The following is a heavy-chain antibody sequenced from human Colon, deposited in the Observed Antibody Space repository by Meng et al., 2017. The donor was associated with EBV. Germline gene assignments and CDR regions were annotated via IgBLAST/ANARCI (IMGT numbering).Heavy chain of an antibody. V-gene: IGHV7-4-1*02. Sequence: QVQLVQSGAEWKKPGASVKVSCKASGYTFTRYPMNWVRQAPGQGLEWMGWISTNTGNPTYAQGFTGRFVFSVDTSVSTAYLQISSLKAEDTAVYYCGTLKYTSGFYGPAYWGQGALVTVSS. D-gene: IGHD6-19*01. CDR1: GYTFTRYP. J-gene: IGHJ4*02. CDR2: ISTNTGNP. CDR3: GTLKYTSGFYGPAY.